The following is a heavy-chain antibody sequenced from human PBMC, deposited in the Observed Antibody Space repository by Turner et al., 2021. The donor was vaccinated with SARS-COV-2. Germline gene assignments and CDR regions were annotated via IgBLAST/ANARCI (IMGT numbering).Heavy chain of an antibody. D-gene: IGHD1-20*01. Sequence: QVQLVQSGAVVKTPGASVKVSCKASGYTFTGYYMHWVRQSPGQGLEWMGWINPISGGTSYAQIFQARVTMTRDTSISTVYMELSRLRSDDTAVYYCARGQSYNWNRLRFDPWGQGTLVTVSS. CDR2: INPISGGT. CDR3: ARGQSYNWNRLRFDP. CDR1: GYTFTGYY. J-gene: IGHJ5*02. V-gene: IGHV1-2*02.